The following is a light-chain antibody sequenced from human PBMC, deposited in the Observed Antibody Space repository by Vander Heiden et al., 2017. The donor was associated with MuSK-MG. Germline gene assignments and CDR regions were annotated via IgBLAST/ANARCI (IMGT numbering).Light chain of an antibody. CDR2: AAS. J-gene: IGKJ4*01. Sequence: EVVMTQSPATLSVSPGERATLSCTASQSVGSNLAWYQQKPGQAPRLLIYAASTRATGIPARFSGSGSGTEFTLTISSLQSEDFAVYYCQQYSNGPLTFGGGTKVEIK. CDR3: QQYSNGPLT. CDR1: QSVGSN. V-gene: IGKV3-15*01.